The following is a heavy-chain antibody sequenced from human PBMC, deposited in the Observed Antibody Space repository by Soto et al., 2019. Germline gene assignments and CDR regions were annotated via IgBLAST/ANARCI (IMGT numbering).Heavy chain of an antibody. CDR1: GGSITSGGYS. CDR3: SRGWYSGGSSSWFDS. CDR2: IYPSGST. Sequence: QLQLQESGPGLVKPSQTLSLTCAVSGGSITSGGYSWSWIRQPPGKGLEWFGYIYPSGSTSYNPSPRRRIYITVSQAKNHFLLHLSPCTGADTAVYYWSRGWYSGGSSSWFDSWGQGTLVTVSS. V-gene: IGHV4-30-2*01. J-gene: IGHJ5*01. D-gene: IGHD6-19*01.